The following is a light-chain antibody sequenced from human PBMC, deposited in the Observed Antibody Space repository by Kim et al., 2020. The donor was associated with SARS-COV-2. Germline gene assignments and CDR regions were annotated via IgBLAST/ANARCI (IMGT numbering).Light chain of an antibody. CDR3: QRYNTAPWT. CDR2: RAY. J-gene: IGKJ1*01. Sequence: AVVGDSVTITCRSSQDISKLLAWYQAKPGKATNPLIVRAYVLQSGVPSRFSGGGSGTDFTLTISRLQPEDVATYYCQRYNTAPWTFGQGTKLEI. V-gene: IGKV1-27*01. CDR1: QDISKL.